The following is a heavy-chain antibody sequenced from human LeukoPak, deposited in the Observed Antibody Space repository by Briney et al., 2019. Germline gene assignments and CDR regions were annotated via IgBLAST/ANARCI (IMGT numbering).Heavy chain of an antibody. CDR3: ARGPIEFDP. Sequence: SETLSLTCAVSGGSISSNNWWGWVRQPPGKGLEWIGEIYHSGSPNYNPSLKSRVTISVDKSRNHFSLNLSSVTAADTAVYYCARGPIEFDPWGQGTLVTVST. J-gene: IGHJ5*02. CDR1: GGSISSNNW. CDR2: IYHSGSP. V-gene: IGHV4-4*02. D-gene: IGHD3-22*01.